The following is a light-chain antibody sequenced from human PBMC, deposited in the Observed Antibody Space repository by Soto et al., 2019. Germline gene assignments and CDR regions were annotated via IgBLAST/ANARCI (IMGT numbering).Light chain of an antibody. V-gene: IGLV2-14*01. CDR3: SSYTSSSTWV. CDR1: SSDVGGYNY. J-gene: IGLJ3*02. CDR2: AVS. Sequence: QSALTQPASVSRSPGQSITISCTGTSSDVGGYNYVSWYQQHPGKAPKLMIYAVSNRPSGVSNRFSGSKSGNTASLTISGLQAEDEADYYCSSYTSSSTWVFGGGTKLTVL.